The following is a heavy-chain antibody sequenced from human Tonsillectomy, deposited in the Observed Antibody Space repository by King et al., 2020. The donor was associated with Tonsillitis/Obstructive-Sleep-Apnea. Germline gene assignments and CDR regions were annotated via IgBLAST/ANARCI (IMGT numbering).Heavy chain of an antibody. D-gene: IGHD3-10*01. V-gene: IGHV4-39*01. J-gene: IGHJ6*03. Sequence: QLQESGPGLVKPSETLSLTCTVSGGSISSSSYYWGWIRQPPGKGLEWIGSIYYSGSTYYNPSLKSRVTISVDTSKNQFSLKLSSVTAADTAVYYCASRSPGGYRPYYYYMDVWGKGTTVTVSS. CDR2: IYYSGST. CDR1: GGSISSSSYY. CDR3: ASRSPGGYRPYYYYMDV.